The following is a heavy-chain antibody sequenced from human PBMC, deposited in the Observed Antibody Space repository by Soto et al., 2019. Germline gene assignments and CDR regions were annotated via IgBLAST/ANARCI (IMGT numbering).Heavy chain of an antibody. CDR1: GFTFSSYW. V-gene: IGHV3-74*01. CDR3: RAVAGTSDY. Sequence: GGSLRLSCAASGFTFSSYWMHWVRQAPGKGLVWVSRINSDGSSTSYADSVKGRFTISRDNAKNTLYLQMNGLRAEDTAVYYCRAVAGTSDYWGQGTLVTVSS. D-gene: IGHD6-19*01. CDR2: INSDGSST. J-gene: IGHJ4*02.